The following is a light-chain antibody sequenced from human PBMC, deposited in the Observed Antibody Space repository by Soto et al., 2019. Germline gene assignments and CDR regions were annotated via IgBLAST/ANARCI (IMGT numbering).Light chain of an antibody. J-gene: IGKJ1*01. CDR3: QQYNSYSRT. Sequence: IKMTQAPATLSAAVVYRVTITFLASQTISSWLAWYQQKPGKAPNLLIYDASSLESGVPSRFSGSGSGAEFTLTISSLQPDDSATYYCQQYNSYSRTFGQGTKVDIK. CDR2: DAS. CDR1: QTISSW. V-gene: IGKV1-5*01.